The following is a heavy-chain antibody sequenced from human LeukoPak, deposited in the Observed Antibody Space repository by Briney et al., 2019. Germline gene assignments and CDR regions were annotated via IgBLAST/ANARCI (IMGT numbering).Heavy chain of an antibody. V-gene: IGHV1-46*01. Sequence: GASVKVSCKASGYTFTSYSMHWVRQAPGQGLEWMGIINPSGGSTSYAQKFQGRVTMTRDTSTSTVSMELSSLRSEDTALYYCARDGYYDSSGSYSNWFDPWGQGTLVTVSS. J-gene: IGHJ5*02. CDR3: ARDGYYDSSGSYSNWFDP. CDR2: INPSGGST. CDR1: GYTFTSYS. D-gene: IGHD3-22*01.